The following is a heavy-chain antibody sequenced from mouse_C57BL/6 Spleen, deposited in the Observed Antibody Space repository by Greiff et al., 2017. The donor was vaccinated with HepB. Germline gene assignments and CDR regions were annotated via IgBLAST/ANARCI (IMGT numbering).Heavy chain of an antibody. CDR1: GFNIKDDY. CDR2: IDPENGDT. J-gene: IGHJ2*01. CDR3: TKGYYDYLYYFDY. D-gene: IGHD2-4*01. Sequence: EVQLQQSGAELVRPGASVKLSCTASGFNIKDDYMHWVKQRPEQGLEWIGWIDPENGDTEYASKFQGKATITADTSSNTAYLQLSRLTSEDTAVYYCTKGYYDYLYYFDYWGQGTTLTVSS. V-gene: IGHV14-4*01.